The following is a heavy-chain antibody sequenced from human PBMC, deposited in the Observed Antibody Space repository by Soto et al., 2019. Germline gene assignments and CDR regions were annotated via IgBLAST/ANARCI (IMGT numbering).Heavy chain of an antibody. J-gene: IGHJ4*02. CDR2: ISYDGNNK. V-gene: IGHV3-30-3*01. D-gene: IGHD1-1*01. Sequence: QVQLVESGGGVVQPGRSLRLSCAASGFTFSSYAMHWVRQAPGKGLEWVAVISYDGNNKYYADSVKGRFIISRDNSKNTLYMQMNSLRPEDTAVYYCASEQLAVLRGVLDYWGQGTLVTVSS. CDR3: ASEQLAVLRGVLDY. CDR1: GFTFSSYA.